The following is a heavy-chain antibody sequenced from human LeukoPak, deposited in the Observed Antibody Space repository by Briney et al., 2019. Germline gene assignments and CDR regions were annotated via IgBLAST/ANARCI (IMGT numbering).Heavy chain of an antibody. CDR2: INPSGGST. Sequence: GASVKVSCKASGYTFTIYYMHWVRQAPGRGLEWMGIINPSGGSTSYAQKFQGRVTMTRDTSTSTVYMELSSLRSEDTAVYYCARLVGATNSDYWGQGTLVTVSS. CDR3: ARLVGATNSDY. J-gene: IGHJ4*02. V-gene: IGHV1-46*01. CDR1: GYTFTIYY. D-gene: IGHD1-26*01.